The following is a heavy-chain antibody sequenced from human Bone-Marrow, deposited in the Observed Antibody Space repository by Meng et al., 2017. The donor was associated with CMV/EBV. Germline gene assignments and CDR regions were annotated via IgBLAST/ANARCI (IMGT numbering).Heavy chain of an antibody. V-gene: IGHV3-30*02. CDR3: ARRTGGSYHFDY. J-gene: IGHJ4*03. Sequence: GESLKIFCAASGFTFSSYGMHWVRQAPGKGLEWVAFIRYDGSNKYYADSVKGRFTISRDNAKSSLYLQMNSLRAEDTAVYYCARRTGGSYHFDYWGQGTTVTFPS. CDR1: GFTFSSYG. D-gene: IGHD1-26*01. CDR2: IRYDGSNK.